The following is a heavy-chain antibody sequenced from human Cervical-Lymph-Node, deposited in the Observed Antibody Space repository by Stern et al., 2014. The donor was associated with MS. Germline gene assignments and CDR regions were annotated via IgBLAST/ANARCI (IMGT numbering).Heavy chain of an antibody. Sequence: VQLVESGGGVVQPGRSLRLSCAASGFSFSRYAMHWVRQAPGKGLEWVALIWYDGGKPNYADTVPGRFTISKDNFKNTLYLQMNSLRAEDTAVYYCASAYTSSHYYFDYWGQGTLVTVSS. V-gene: IGHV3-33*01. CDR2: IWYDGGKP. J-gene: IGHJ4*02. D-gene: IGHD6-13*01. CDR3: ASAYTSSHYYFDY. CDR1: GFSFSRYA.